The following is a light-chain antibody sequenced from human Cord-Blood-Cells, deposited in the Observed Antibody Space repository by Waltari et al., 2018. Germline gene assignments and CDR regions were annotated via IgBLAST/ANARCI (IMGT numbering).Light chain of an antibody. V-gene: IGLV6-57*01. CDR2: EDN. J-gene: IGLJ2*01. CDR3: QSYDSSNQV. Sequence: NFMLTQPHSVSESPGKPVTISCTRRSGSIASHYVQWYQQRPGSSPTTVIYEDNQRPSGVPDRFSGSIDSSSNSASLTISGLKTEDEADYYCQSYDSSNQVFGGGTKLTVL. CDR1: SGSIASHY.